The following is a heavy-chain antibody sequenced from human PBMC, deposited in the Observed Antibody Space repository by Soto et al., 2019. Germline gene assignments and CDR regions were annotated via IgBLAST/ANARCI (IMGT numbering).Heavy chain of an antibody. Sequence: EVQLLESGGGVVQPGGSLRLSCSASGFTFSGFAMNWVRQPPGQGLEWVSGIYGSGSKTFYADSVRGRFTISRDNSKNMLYLQMNSLRVEDTAVYYCAKDITPDYKWDIDYWGRGTLVTVSS. V-gene: IGHV3-23*01. D-gene: IGHD1-26*01. CDR3: AKDITPDYKWDIDY. CDR1: GFTFSGFA. CDR2: IYGSGSKT. J-gene: IGHJ4*02.